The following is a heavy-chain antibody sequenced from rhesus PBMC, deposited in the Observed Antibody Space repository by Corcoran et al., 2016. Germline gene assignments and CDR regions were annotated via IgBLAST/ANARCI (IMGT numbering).Heavy chain of an antibody. V-gene: IGHV4-122*02. CDR2: ITYGWSP. D-gene: IGHD3-3*01. J-gene: IGHJ4*01. CDR3: ARRRNFWSGYYPFDY. CDR1: GGSISSGYYY. Sequence: QVQLQESGPGLVKPSETLSLTCAVSGGSISSGYYYWSWIRQPPGKGLEWIGYITYGWSPNSTPSLKSRVTISRDTSKNQFSLKLSSVTAADTAVYYCARRRNFWSGYYPFDYWGQGVLVTVSS.